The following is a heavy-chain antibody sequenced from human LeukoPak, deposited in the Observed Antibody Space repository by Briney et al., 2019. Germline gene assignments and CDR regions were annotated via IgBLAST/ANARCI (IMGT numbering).Heavy chain of an antibody. D-gene: IGHD3-22*01. Sequence: SLRLSCVASGFTFYHYAMHWVRQAPGKGLEGVSGISWNSGSIGYADSVKGRFTISRDNAKNSLYLQMNSLRAEDTALYYCTKDISSSGYYYSDYWGQGTLVTVSS. CDR1: GFTFYHYA. V-gene: IGHV3-9*01. CDR2: ISWNSGSI. CDR3: TKDISSSGYYYSDY. J-gene: IGHJ4*02.